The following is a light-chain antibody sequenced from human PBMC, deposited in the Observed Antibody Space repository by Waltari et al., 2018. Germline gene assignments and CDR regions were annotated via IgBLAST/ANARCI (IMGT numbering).Light chain of an antibody. CDR2: DVS. CDR1: GSDVGSYVY. Sequence: QSALTQPASVSGSPGQSITISCTGTGSDVGSYVYVSWYQQHPGKGPKLMIFDVSNRPSGVSNRFSGSKSGNTASLTMSGLQAEDEADYYCSSYTSSGTVIFGGGTKLTVL. V-gene: IGLV2-14*03. J-gene: IGLJ2*01. CDR3: SSYTSSGTVI.